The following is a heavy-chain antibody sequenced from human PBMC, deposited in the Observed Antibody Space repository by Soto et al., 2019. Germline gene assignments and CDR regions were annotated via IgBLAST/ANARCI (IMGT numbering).Heavy chain of an antibody. CDR3: AKCAARSFQASSED. V-gene: IGHV3-30*18. J-gene: IGHJ4*02. CDR2: ISYDGSNK. CDR1: GFTFSSYG. D-gene: IGHD6-25*01. Sequence: SGGSLRLSCAASGFTFSSYGMHWVRQAPGKGLEWVAVISYDGSNKYYADSVKGRFTISRDNSKNTLYLQMNSLRAEDTAVYYWAKCAARSFQASSEDWVQGTLGT.